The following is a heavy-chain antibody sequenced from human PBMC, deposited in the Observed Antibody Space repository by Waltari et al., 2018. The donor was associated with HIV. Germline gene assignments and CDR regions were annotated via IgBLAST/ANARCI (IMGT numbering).Heavy chain of an antibody. Sequence: EVQLVESGGGLVKPGGSLRLSCAASGFTFSSYSMNWVRQAPGKGLEWVSSISSSSSYIYYADSVKGRFTISRDNAKNSLYLQMNSLRAEDTAVYYCARDEYYYDSSGLGGDAFDIWGQGTMVTVSS. J-gene: IGHJ3*02. V-gene: IGHV3-21*01. CDR1: GFTFSSYS. CDR2: ISSSSSYI. CDR3: ARDEYYYDSSGLGGDAFDI. D-gene: IGHD3-22*01.